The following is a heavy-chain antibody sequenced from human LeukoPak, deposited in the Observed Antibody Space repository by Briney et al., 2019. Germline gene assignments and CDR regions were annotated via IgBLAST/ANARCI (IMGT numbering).Heavy chain of an antibody. Sequence: SETLSLTCTVSGGSISSGIYYWSWIRQPAGKGLEWIGRIYTSGKTDYNPSLKSRVTISVDTSKNQFSLNVSSVTATDTAVYYCARENDNWGSRFDYWGRGTLVTVSS. V-gene: IGHV4-61*02. J-gene: IGHJ4*02. CDR2: IYTSGKT. D-gene: IGHD7-27*01. CDR3: ARENDNWGSRFDY. CDR1: GGSISSGIYY.